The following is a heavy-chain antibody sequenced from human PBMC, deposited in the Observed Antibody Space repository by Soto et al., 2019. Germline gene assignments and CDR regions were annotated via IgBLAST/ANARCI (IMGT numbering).Heavy chain of an antibody. Sequence: QVQLVQSGAEVKKPGAAVKVSCKASGYTFTSYGISWVRQASGQGLEWMGWISAYNGNTNYAQKLQGRVTMTTDTSTSTAYMELRSLRSDDTAVYYCAKLGYSSGWHVAPLGMDVWGQGTTVTVSS. CDR1: GYTFTSYG. D-gene: IGHD6-19*01. V-gene: IGHV1-18*01. J-gene: IGHJ6*02. CDR2: ISAYNGNT. CDR3: AKLGYSSGWHVAPLGMDV.